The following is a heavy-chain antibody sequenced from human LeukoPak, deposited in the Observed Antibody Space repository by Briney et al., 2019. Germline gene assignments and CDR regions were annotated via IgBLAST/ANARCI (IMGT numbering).Heavy chain of an antibody. CDR2: IYYSGST. Sequence: SETLSLTCTVSGGSISSSSYYWGWIRQPPGEGLEWIGSIYYSGSTYYNPSLKSRVTISVDTSKNQFSLKLSSVTAADTAVYYCARLCIAVAGTFFLDYYYCMDVWGKGTTVTISS. CDR1: GGSISSSSYY. J-gene: IGHJ6*03. V-gene: IGHV4-39*01. D-gene: IGHD6-19*01. CDR3: ARLCIAVAGTFFLDYYYCMDV.